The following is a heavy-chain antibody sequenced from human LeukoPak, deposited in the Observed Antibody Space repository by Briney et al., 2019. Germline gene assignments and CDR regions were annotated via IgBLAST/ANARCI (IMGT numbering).Heavy chain of an antibody. CDR3: ARTEDYGDYGGY. V-gene: IGHV1-18*01. Sequence: EASVKVSCKASGGTFTSYGISWVRQAPGHGLEGMGWISAYNGNTNYAQKLQGRVTMTTDTSTSTAYMELRSLRSDDTAVYYCARTEDYGDYGGYWGQGTLVTVSS. J-gene: IGHJ4*02. D-gene: IGHD4-17*01. CDR1: GGTFTSYG. CDR2: ISAYNGNT.